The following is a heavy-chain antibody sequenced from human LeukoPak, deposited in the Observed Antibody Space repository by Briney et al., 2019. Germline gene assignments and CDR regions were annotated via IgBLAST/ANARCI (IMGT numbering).Heavy chain of an antibody. CDR1: GFTFSSYW. CDR3: ARGTVTPGLFDY. CDR2: ISSSGSTI. J-gene: IGHJ4*02. D-gene: IGHD4-17*01. V-gene: IGHV3-48*04. Sequence: GGSLRLSCAGSGFTFSSYWMTWVRQAPGKGLEWVSYISSSGSTIYYADSVKGRFTISRDNAKNSLYLQMNSLRAEDTAVYYCARGTVTPGLFDYWGQGTLVTVSS.